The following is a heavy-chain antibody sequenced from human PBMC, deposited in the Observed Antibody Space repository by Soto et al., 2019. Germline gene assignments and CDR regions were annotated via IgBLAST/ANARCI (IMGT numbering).Heavy chain of an antibody. CDR3: ARGSSRWDY. J-gene: IGHJ4*02. D-gene: IGHD6-13*01. CDR2: IYSGGRN. Sequence: KPSETLSLTCTFSCGSIISFYWSWIRQPAGKGLEWIGRIYSGGRNNYNPSLKSRVTMSVDTSKNQFSLRLSSVTAADTAMYYCARGSSRWDYWGQGTLVTVSS. V-gene: IGHV4-4*07. CDR1: CGSIISFY.